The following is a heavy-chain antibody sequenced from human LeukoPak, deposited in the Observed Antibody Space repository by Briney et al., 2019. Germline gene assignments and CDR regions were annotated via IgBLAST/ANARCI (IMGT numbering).Heavy chain of an antibody. CDR1: GFTFSSYW. V-gene: IGHV3-7*01. Sequence: GGSLTLSCTVSGFTFSSYWMTWVRQVPGKGLQWVANINQDGREKYYMDSMKGGLNISRDNTENSVFLQLTSLRPEDTGIYFCAKGRDYGDFWGQGTLVAV. J-gene: IGHJ4*02. CDR3: AKGRDYGDF. CDR2: INQDGREK.